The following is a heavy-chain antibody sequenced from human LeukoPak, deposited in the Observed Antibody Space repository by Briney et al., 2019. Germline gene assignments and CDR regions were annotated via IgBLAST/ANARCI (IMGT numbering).Heavy chain of an antibody. D-gene: IGHD5-18*01. CDR3: AREGTAHSYGYIDTFDI. CDR1: GFSFITYN. J-gene: IGHJ3*02. V-gene: IGHV3-21*01. CDR2: ISSSSSYI. Sequence: GGSLRLSCAASGFSFITYNMNWVRQAPGKGLEWASSISSSSSYIYYADSVKGRFTISRDNAKNSLFLQMNSLRAEDTAVYYCAREGTAHSYGYIDTFDIWGQGTMVTVSS.